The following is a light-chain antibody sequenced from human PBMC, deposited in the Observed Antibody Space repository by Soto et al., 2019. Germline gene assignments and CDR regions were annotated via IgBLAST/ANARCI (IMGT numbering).Light chain of an antibody. CDR2: GAS. CDR3: QQYGSSLIT. Sequence: EIGLTQSPGTLSLSPGERATLSCRASQSVSSSSLAWYQQKPGQAPRLLIYGASSMTTGIPDRFSGSGSGTDFTLPISRLEPEDFAVNYCQQYGSSLITFCHRTKVDSK. CDR1: QSVSSSS. V-gene: IGKV3-20*01. J-gene: IGKJ3*01.